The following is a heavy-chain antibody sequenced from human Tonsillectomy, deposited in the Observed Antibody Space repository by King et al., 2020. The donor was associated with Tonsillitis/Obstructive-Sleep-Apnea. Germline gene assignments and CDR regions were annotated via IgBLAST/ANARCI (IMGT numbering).Heavy chain of an antibody. Sequence: VQLVESGGGLVQPGGSLRLSCAASGFTFSTYAMSWVRQAPGKGLEWVSTISGSGDNTYYADSVKGRFTISRDNSLYTLYLQMNSLSVEDTAVYYCAKYLRSSDWYLLTFDYWGQGTLVTVSS. V-gene: IGHV3-23*04. CDR3: AKYLRSSDWYLLTFDY. CDR1: GFTFSTYA. J-gene: IGHJ4*02. CDR2: ISGSGDNT. D-gene: IGHD6-19*01.